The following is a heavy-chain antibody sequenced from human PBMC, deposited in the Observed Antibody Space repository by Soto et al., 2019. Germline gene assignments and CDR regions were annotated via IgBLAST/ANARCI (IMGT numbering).Heavy chain of an antibody. CDR2: ISYDGGNK. CDR3: AKEAEGTGAQDY. Sequence: QVQLVESGGGVVQPGRSLRLSCAASGFTFSSYGMHWVRQAPGKGLEWVAVISYDGGNKYYADSVKGRFTISRDNSKNTLYLQMNSLRAEDTAVYYCAKEAEGTGAQDYWGQGTLVTVSS. J-gene: IGHJ4*02. D-gene: IGHD6-13*01. CDR1: GFTFSSYG. V-gene: IGHV3-30*18.